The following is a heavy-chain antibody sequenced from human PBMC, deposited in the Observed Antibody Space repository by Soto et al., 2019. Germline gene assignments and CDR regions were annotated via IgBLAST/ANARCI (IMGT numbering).Heavy chain of an antibody. D-gene: IGHD4-17*01. V-gene: IGHV2-5*02. CDR2: IYWDDGK. CDR3: AHLTTGGFYFDY. J-gene: IGHJ4*02. Sequence: QITLKESGPTLVKPTQTLTLTCTFSGFSLRTSGVGVGWIRQPPGKALEWLALIYWDDGKRYSPSLKSRLTITKDTSINQVVLRMTNMDPVDTATYYCAHLTTGGFYFDYWGQGTLVTVSS. CDR1: GFSLRTSGVG.